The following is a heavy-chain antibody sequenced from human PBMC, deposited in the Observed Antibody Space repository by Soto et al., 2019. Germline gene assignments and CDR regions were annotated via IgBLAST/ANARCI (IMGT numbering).Heavy chain of an antibody. Sequence: ASVKVSCKASGYTFTGYYMHWVRQAPGQGLEWMGWINPNSGGTNYAQKFQGWVTMTRDTSISTAYMELGRLGSDDTAVYYCARAQTGTTVWGNWFDPWGQGTLVTVSS. V-gene: IGHV1-2*04. CDR3: ARAQTGTTVWGNWFDP. D-gene: IGHD1-7*01. CDR1: GYTFTGYY. J-gene: IGHJ5*02. CDR2: INPNSGGT.